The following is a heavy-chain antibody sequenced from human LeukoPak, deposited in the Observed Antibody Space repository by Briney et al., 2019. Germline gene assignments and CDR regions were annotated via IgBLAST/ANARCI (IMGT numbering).Heavy chain of an antibody. J-gene: IGHJ5*02. CDR2: INHSGST. CDR3: ARVTGTVWRRSNWFDP. CDR1: GFTFSSYS. D-gene: IGHD3-10*01. V-gene: IGHV4-34*01. Sequence: GSLRLSCAASGFTFSSYSMNWVRQAPGKGLEWIGEINHSGSTNYNPSLKSRVTISVDTSKNQFSLKLSSVTAADTAVYYCARVTGTVWRRSNWFDPWGQGTLVTVSS.